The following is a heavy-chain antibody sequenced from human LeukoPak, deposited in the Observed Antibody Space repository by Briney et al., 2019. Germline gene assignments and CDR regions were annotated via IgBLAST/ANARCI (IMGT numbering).Heavy chain of an antibody. CDR1: GFTFSSYW. CDR3: ARFRSGLLWFGELDY. J-gene: IGHJ4*02. CDR2: INSNGGTT. D-gene: IGHD3-10*01. V-gene: IGHV3-74*01. Sequence: GGSLRLSCVASGFTFSSYWMHWVRQAPGKGLVWVSRINSNGGTTTYADSVNGRFTISRDNAKNMVYLQMNSLRAEDTAVYYCARFRSGLLWFGELDYWGQGTLVTVSS.